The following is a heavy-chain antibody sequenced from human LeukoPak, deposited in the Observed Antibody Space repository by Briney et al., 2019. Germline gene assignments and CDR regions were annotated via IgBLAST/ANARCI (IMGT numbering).Heavy chain of an antibody. CDR2: IWNDGTNK. D-gene: IGHD4-11*01. CDR1: GFTFSHYG. Sequence: PGRSLRLSCAASGFTFSHYGMHWVRQAPGKGLEWVAVIWNDGTNKYYSDSVKGRFTIYRDDSQNRVYLQMNSLRADDTALYYCAKDARRGFDYSNSLEYWGQGALVTVSS. V-gene: IGHV3-33*06. CDR3: AKDARRGFDYSNSLEY. J-gene: IGHJ4*02.